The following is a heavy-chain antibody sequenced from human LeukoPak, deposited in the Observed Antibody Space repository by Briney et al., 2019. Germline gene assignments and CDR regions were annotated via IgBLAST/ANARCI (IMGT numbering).Heavy chain of an antibody. CDR3: ARGPVVPAAIPSLDY. D-gene: IGHD2-2*01. J-gene: IGHJ4*02. Sequence: SETLSLTCTVSGGSISSYYWTWMRQPAGKGLEWIGRIYASGDTNYNPSLKSRVTISVDTSKNQFSLKLSSVTAADTAVYYCARGPVVPAAIPSLDYWGQGTLVTVSS. V-gene: IGHV4-4*07. CDR2: IYASGDT. CDR1: GGSISSYY.